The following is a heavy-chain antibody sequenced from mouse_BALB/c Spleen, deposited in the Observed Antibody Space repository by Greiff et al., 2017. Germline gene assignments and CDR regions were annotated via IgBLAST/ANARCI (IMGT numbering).Heavy chain of an antibody. V-gene: IGHV5-12-1*01. J-gene: IGHJ4*01. CDR2: ISSGGGST. CDR3: ASDGNYAMGY. Sequence: EVHLVESGGGLVKPGGSLKLSCAASGFAFSSYEMSWVRQTPEKRLEWVAYISSGGGSTYYPDTVKGRFTIYIDNAKNTLYLQMSSLKSEDTAMYYGASDGNYAMGYWGQGTSVTVSA. CDR1: GFAFSSYE. D-gene: IGHD2-1*01.